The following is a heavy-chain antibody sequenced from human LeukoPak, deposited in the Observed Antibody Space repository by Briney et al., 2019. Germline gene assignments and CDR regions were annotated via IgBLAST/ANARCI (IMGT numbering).Heavy chain of an antibody. D-gene: IGHD3-10*01. CDR3: ARGDSGIYYFDY. CDR2: IYYSGST. J-gene: IGHJ4*02. Sequence: SETLSLTCTVSGGSISSYYWSWIRQPPGKGLEWIGYIYYSGSTNYNPSLKSRVTISVDTSKNQFSLKLRSVTAADTAVYCCARGDSGIYYFDYWGQGTLVTVSS. V-gene: IGHV4-59*01. CDR1: GGSISSYY.